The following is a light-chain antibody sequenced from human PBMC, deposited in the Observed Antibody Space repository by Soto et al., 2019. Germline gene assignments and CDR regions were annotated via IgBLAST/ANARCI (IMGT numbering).Light chain of an antibody. Sequence: DIQMTQSPSSLSASVGDRVTITCRASESINRHLNWYQQQPGKAPKLLIYAASSLQNGVPSRFWGGGSGTDFTLIITNLQPEDFATYYCQQSDTALSLTFGPGNRLAIK. V-gene: IGKV1-39*01. J-gene: IGKJ5*01. CDR3: QQSDTALSLT. CDR1: ESINRH. CDR2: AAS.